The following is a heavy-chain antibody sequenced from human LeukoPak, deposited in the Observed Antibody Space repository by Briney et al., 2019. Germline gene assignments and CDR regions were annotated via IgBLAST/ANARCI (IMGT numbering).Heavy chain of an antibody. D-gene: IGHD6-6*01. CDR2: ISAYNGNT. J-gene: IGHJ4*02. V-gene: IGHV1-18*04. CDR1: GYTFTTYY. CDR3: ARDPGIAARPPLDY. Sequence: ASVKVSCKASGYTFTTYYMHCVRQAPGQGLEWMGWISAYNGNTNYAQKLQGRVTMTTDTSTSTAYMELRSLRSDDTAVYYCARDPGIAARPPLDYWGQGTLVTVSS.